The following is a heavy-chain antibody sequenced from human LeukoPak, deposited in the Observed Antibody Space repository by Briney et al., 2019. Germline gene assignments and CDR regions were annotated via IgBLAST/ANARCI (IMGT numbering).Heavy chain of an antibody. Sequence: GGSLRLSCAASGFTFSSYWMSWVRQAPGKGLEWVSSISSSSSYIYYADSVKGRFTISRDNAKNSLYLQMNSLRAEDTAVYYCARAAMVTGRKYYFDYWGQGTLVTVSS. CDR3: ARAAMVTGRKYYFDY. CDR1: GFTFSSYW. CDR2: ISSSSSYI. D-gene: IGHD5-18*01. J-gene: IGHJ4*02. V-gene: IGHV3-21*01.